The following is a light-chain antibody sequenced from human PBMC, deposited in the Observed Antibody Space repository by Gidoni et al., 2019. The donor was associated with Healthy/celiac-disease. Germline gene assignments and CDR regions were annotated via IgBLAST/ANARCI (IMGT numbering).Light chain of an antibody. CDR3: SSYTSSSTMD. V-gene: IGLV2-14*01. Sequence: QSALTQPASVSGSPGPSITISCTGTSSDVGGYNYVSWYQQHPGKAPKLMIYDVSNRPSGVSNRFSGSKSGNTASLTISGLQAEDEADYYCSSYTSSSTMDFGTGTKVTVL. J-gene: IGLJ1*01. CDR1: SSDVGGYNY. CDR2: DVS.